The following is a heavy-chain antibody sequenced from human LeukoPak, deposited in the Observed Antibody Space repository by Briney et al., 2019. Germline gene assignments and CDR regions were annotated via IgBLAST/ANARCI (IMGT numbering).Heavy chain of an antibody. V-gene: IGHV4-59*01. D-gene: IGHD3-10*01. Sequence: SETLSLTCTVSGGSIRSNYWSWIRQPPGKGLEWIGYTYYSGSTNYNPSLKSRVRISVDTSKNQFSLKLSSVTAADTAVYYCARTYYGSGSLYYYYYCMDVWGKGTTVTVSS. CDR2: TYYSGST. J-gene: IGHJ6*03. CDR3: ARTYYGSGSLYYYYYCMDV. CDR1: GGSIRSNY.